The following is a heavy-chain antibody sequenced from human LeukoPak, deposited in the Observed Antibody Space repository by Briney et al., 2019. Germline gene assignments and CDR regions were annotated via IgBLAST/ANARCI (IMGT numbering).Heavy chain of an antibody. CDR2: VNRDGSET. V-gene: IGHV3-7*03. CDR1: GFTFSSYA. CDR3: ARNNGMDV. J-gene: IGHJ6*02. Sequence: GWSLRLSCAASGFTFSSYAMTWVRQVPGRGPEWVANVNRDGSETYYLDSVKGRFTISKDNAKNSLYLQMNSLRAEDTALYHCARNNGMDVWGQGTTVIVSS.